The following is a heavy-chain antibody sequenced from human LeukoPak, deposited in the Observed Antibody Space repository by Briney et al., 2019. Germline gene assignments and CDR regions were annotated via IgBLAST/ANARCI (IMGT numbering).Heavy chain of an antibody. Sequence: GGSLRLSCAASGFTFADYAMHWVRHAPGKGLEWVSLISGDGGSTYYADSVTGRFNSPRNNSKNSPKLQMNRLITEDTAVYSCAKGITMIGVAGYYFDYRGQGTLVTVST. CDR3: AKGITMIGVAGYYFDY. V-gene: IGHV3-43*02. J-gene: IGHJ4*02. CDR1: GFTFADYA. D-gene: IGHD3-22*01. CDR2: ISGDGGST.